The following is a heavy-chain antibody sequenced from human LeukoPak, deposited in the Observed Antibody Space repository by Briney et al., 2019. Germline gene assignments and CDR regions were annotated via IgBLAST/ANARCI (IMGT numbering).Heavy chain of an antibody. CDR3: ATDPNGDYIGAFDF. J-gene: IGHJ3*01. Sequence: GGSLRLSCAASGFTFSNFAVTCVRQAPGKGLAWVAAISGTGAATFYADSVRGRFTVSRDNSKSTLYLQMNSLRAEDTAIYYCATDPNGDYIGAFDFWGQGTMVTVSS. CDR1: GFTFSNFA. D-gene: IGHD4-17*01. CDR2: ISGTGAAT. V-gene: IGHV3-23*01.